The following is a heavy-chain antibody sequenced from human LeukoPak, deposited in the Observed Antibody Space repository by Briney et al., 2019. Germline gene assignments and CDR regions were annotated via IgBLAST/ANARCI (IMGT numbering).Heavy chain of an antibody. J-gene: IGHJ6*02. CDR2: GDYSGGT. V-gene: IGHV4-39*07. CDR3: ASNIAAAGLYGMDV. Sequence: PSETLSLTCTVSGDSFTSVTDYWAWIRQPPGKGLEWIASGDYSGGTYYNPTLGSRVAISADMSKNQISLKLSSVTAADTAVYYCASNIAAAGLYGMDVWGQGTTVTISS. CDR1: GDSFTSVTDY. D-gene: IGHD6-13*01.